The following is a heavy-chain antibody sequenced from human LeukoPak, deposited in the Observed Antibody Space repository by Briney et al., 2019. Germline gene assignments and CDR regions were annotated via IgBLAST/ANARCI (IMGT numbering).Heavy chain of an antibody. CDR2: IKQDGSEK. V-gene: IGHV3-7*01. Sequence: PGGSLRLSCAASGFTFSSYWMSWVRQAPGKGLEWVANIKQDGSEKYYVDSVKGRFTISRDNAKNSLYLQMNSLRAEDTAVYYCARTYYYDSSGPRFFDYWGQGTLVTASS. J-gene: IGHJ4*02. CDR3: ARTYYYDSSGPRFFDY. CDR1: GFTFSSYW. D-gene: IGHD3-22*01.